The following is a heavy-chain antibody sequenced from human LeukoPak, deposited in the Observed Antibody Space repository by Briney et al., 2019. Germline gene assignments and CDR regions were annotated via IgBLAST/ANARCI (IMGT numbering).Heavy chain of an antibody. CDR3: ARDLRTPSDTNIAIGY. V-gene: IGHV3-21*01. CDR2: ISSSSSYI. J-gene: IGHJ4*02. D-gene: IGHD4-23*01. CDR1: GFTFSSYS. Sequence: GGSLRLSCAASGFTFSSYSMNWVRQAPGKGLEWVSSISSSSSYIYYADSVKGRFTISRDNAKNTLYLQMNSLRAEDTAVYYCARDLRTPSDTNIAIGYWGQGTLVTVSS.